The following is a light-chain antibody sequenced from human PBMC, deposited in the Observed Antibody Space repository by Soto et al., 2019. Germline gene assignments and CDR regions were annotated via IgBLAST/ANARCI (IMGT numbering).Light chain of an antibody. J-gene: IGKJ1*01. V-gene: IGKV3-20*01. CDR3: QQYSDSHQT. Sequence: EIVLTQSPGTLSLSPGERATLSCSATESVDSNYLAWYQQKPGQAPRLLIYGAASRATGTPDRFSGSGSGTDFILTISRLDPEDSAVYYCQQYSDSHQTFGQGTKVDIK. CDR1: ESVDSNY. CDR2: GAA.